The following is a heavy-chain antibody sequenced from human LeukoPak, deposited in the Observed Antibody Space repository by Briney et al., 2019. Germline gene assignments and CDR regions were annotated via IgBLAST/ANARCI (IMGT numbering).Heavy chain of an antibody. CDR2: IIPIFGTA. V-gene: IGHV1-69*13. Sequence: SVKVSCKASGGTFSSYAISWVRQTPGQGLEWMGGIIPIFGTANYAQKFQGRVTTTADESTSTAYMELSSLRSEDTAVYYCARSRDTAMVTFFDYWGQGTLVTVSS. CDR3: ARSRDTAMVTFFDY. J-gene: IGHJ4*02. D-gene: IGHD5-18*01. CDR1: GGTFSSYA.